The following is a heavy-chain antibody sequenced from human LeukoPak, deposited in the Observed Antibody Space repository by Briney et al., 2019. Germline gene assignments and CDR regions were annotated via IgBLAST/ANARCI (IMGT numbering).Heavy chain of an antibody. V-gene: IGHV1-2*02. D-gene: IGHD6-19*01. CDR2: INPNSGGT. CDR1: GYTFTGYY. Sequence: AASVKVSCKASGYTFTGYYMHWVRQAPGQGLEWMGWINPNSGGTKYAQKFQGRVTMTRDTSITTAYMELSRLRSDDTAVYYCARDIGYSSGWTGRSYYFDYWGQGTLVTAPS. J-gene: IGHJ4*02. CDR3: ARDIGYSSGWTGRSYYFDY.